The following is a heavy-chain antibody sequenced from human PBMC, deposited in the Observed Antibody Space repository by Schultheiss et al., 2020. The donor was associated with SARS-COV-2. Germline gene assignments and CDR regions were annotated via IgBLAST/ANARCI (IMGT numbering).Heavy chain of an antibody. CDR1: GFTFSDYY. D-gene: IGHD2-15*01. J-gene: IGHJ5*02. V-gene: IGHV3-11*04. CDR3: VRDRSWWTPYNCFDL. CDR2: IRSSGRDI. Sequence: GGSLRLSCAASGFTFSDYYMSWIRQAPGKGLEFVASIRSSGRDIYYADSMQGRFTVSRDNANNSLYLQMNSLRAEDTAVYFCVRDRSWWTPYNCFDLWGRGTLVTVSS.